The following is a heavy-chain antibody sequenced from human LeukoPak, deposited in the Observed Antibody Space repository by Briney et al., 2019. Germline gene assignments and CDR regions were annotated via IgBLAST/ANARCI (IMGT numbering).Heavy chain of an antibody. CDR1: GYTFTSYW. CDR3: ARHVSSSRVAYDV. J-gene: IGHJ3*01. D-gene: IGHD2-2*01. Sequence: GESLKISCKGSGYTFTSYWIGWVRQMPGKGLEWMGLRNPADSDTRYSPSFQGQVTISVDKSISAAYLEWSSLKASDTAMYYCARHVSSSRVAYDVWGQGTMVTVSS. CDR2: RNPADSDT. V-gene: IGHV5-51*01.